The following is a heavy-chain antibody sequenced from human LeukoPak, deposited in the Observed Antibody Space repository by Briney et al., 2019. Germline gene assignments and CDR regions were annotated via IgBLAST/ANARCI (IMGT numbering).Heavy chain of an antibody. D-gene: IGHD2-8*01. Sequence: GGSLRLSCAASGFTFSSYSMNWVRQAPGKGPEWVSSISSSSSYIYYADSVKGRFTISRDNAKNSLYLQMNSLRAEDTAVYYCARGYCTNGVCWDYYYYYGMDVWGQGTTVTVSS. CDR3: ARGYCTNGVCWDYYYYYGMDV. CDR1: GFTFSSYS. CDR2: ISSSSSYI. V-gene: IGHV3-21*04. J-gene: IGHJ6*02.